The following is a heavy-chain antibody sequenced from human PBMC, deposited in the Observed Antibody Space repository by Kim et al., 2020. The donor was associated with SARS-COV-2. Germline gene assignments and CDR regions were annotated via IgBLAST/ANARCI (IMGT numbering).Heavy chain of an antibody. V-gene: IGHV3-30*04. J-gene: IGHJ4*02. D-gene: IGHD4-17*01. CDR1: GFTFSSYA. CDR3: ARAHDYDY. CDR2: ISYDGSNK. Sequence: GGSLRLSCAASGFTFSSYAMHWVRQAPGKGLEWVAVISYDGSNKYYADSVKGRFTISRGNSKNTLYLQMNSLRAEDTAVYYCARAHDYDYWGQGTLVTVSS.